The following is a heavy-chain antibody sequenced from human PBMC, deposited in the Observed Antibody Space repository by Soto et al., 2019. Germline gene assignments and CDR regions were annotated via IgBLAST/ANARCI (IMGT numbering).Heavy chain of an antibody. V-gene: IGHV1-18*04. CDR1: GYTCTSYG. CDR3: AREPFGYCSSTSCYPFDY. CDR2: ISAYNGNT. J-gene: IGHJ4*02. D-gene: IGHD2-2*03. Sequence: GASVKVSCKASGYTCTSYGISWVRQAPGQGLEWMGWISAYNGNTNYAQKLQGRVTMTTDTSTSTAYMELRSLRSDDTAVYYCAREPFGYCSSTSCYPFDYWGQGTLVTVSS.